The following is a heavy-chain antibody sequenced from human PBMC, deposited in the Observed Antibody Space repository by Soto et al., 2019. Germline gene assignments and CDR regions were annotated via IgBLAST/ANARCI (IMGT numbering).Heavy chain of an antibody. CDR1: GDTFNFYT. CDR3: ATSFGSGSRAFDY. CDR2: FNPILSFS. D-gene: IGHD3-10*01. V-gene: IGHV1-69*02. Sequence: QVQLVQSGAEVKKPGSSVKVSCKASGDTFNFYTINWVRQAPGLGLEWMGRFNPILSFSNSSLKFQGRVTITADKSTRTAYMVLSSLRSEDTAIYYCATSFGSGSRAFDYWGQGALVTVSS. J-gene: IGHJ4*02.